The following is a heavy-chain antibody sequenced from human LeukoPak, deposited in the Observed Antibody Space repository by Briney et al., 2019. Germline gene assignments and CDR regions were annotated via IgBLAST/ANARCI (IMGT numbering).Heavy chain of an antibody. CDR2: ISGSGGST. D-gene: IGHD4-17*01. V-gene: IGHV3-23*01. Sequence: GGSLRLSCAASGFTFSSYAMSWVRQTPGKGLEWVSAISGSGGSTYYADSVKGRFTISRDNSKNTLYLQMNSLRAEDTAVYYCATTPYGDYYYYMDVWGKGTTVTVSS. CDR1: GFTFSSYA. CDR3: ATTPYGDYYYYMDV. J-gene: IGHJ6*03.